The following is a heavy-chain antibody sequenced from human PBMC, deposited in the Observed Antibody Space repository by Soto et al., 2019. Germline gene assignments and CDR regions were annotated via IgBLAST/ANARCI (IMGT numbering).Heavy chain of an antibody. J-gene: IGHJ3*02. CDR1: GYSFTTDW. CDR3: ARPDSSGYSPGGDGFQI. V-gene: IGHV5-10-1*01. D-gene: IGHD3-22*01. Sequence: GESLKTSRKGSGYSFTTDWINWVRQMPGKGPEWMGKIYPGDSHTINSPSFQGRVTMSADKSISTAYLQWSSLKASDTGMYYCARPDSSGYSPGGDGFQIWGQGTMVTVSS. CDR2: IYPGDSHT.